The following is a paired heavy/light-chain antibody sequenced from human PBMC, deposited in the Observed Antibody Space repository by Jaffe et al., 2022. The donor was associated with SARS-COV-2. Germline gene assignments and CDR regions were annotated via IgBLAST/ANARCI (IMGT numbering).Light chain of an antibody. CDR3: QQYGSSST. Sequence: EIVLTQSPGTLSLSPGERATLSCRASQSVSSSYLAWYQQKPGQAPRLLIYGASSRATGIPDRFSGSGSGTDFTLTISRLEPEDFAVYYCQQYGSSSTFGQGTRLEIK. V-gene: IGKV3-20*01. CDR2: GAS. J-gene: IGKJ5*01. CDR1: QSVSSSY.
Heavy chain of an antibody. CDR1: GGTFSSYA. CDR2: IIPIFGTA. D-gene: IGHD2-8*01. CDR3: ATPPGYCTNGVCYRSTGYGMDV. V-gene: IGHV1-69*01. J-gene: IGHJ6*02. Sequence: QVQLVQSGAEVKKPGSSVKVSCKASGGTFSSYAISWVRQAPGQGLEWMGGIIPIFGTANYAQKFQGRVTITADESTSTAYMELSSLRSEDTAVYYCATPPGYCTNGVCYRSTGYGMDVWGQGTTVTVSS.